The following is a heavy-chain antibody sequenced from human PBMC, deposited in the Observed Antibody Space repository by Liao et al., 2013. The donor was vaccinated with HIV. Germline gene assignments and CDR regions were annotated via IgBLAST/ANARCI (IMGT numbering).Heavy chain of an antibody. CDR2: IYAGGST. Sequence: QVQPQESGPRLVKPSETLSLTCSISGGSISSFYWSWVRQPAGKGLEWIGRIYAGGSTNYNPSLKSRVTLSVDTTKNRFSLTLTSVTAADTAVYYCARGSDLDSWGQGTQVTVSS. V-gene: IGHV4-4*07. CDR3: ARGSDLDS. CDR1: GGSISSFY. J-gene: IGHJ4*02.